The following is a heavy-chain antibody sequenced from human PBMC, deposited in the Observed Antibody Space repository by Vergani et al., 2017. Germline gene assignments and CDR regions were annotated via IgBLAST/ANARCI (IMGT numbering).Heavy chain of an antibody. V-gene: IGHV3-30*18. Sequence: QVQLVESGGGVVQPGRSLRLSCAASGFTFSNYGMHWVRQAPGKGLEWVAIISYDGGNKYYADSVKGRFTISRDNSKNTLYLQMNSLRPEDTAVYYCAKDRGVVVPAAIDDYWGQGTLVTVSS. J-gene: IGHJ4*02. CDR2: ISYDGGNK. D-gene: IGHD2-2*01. CDR3: AKDRGVVVPAAIDDY. CDR1: GFTFSNYG.